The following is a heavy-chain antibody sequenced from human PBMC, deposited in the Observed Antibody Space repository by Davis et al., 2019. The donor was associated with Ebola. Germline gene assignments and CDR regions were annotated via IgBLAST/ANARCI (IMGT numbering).Heavy chain of an antibody. V-gene: IGHV3-11*01. CDR1: GFTFSDYH. Sequence: GESLKISCAGSGFTFSDYHMTWIRQAPGKGLEYVSKISSSGSTISYGDSVKGRFSISRDNAKRSVYLQMNSLRLEDTAVYYCARDAADDYGVNFDYWGQGNLVTVSS. CDR3: ARDAADDYGVNFDY. CDR2: ISSSGSTI. J-gene: IGHJ4*02. D-gene: IGHD4-17*01.